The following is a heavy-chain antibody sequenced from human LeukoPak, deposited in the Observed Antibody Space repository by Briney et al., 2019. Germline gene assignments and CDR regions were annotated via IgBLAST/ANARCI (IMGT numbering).Heavy chain of an antibody. CDR1: GFTFSSYA. V-gene: IGHV3-30*04. Sequence: GGSLRLSCAASGFTFSSYAMHWVRQAPGKGLEWVAVISYDGSNKYYADSVKGRFTISRDNSKNTLYLQMNSLRAEDTAVYYCAREVDFWGQGTVDRVSS. CDR3: AREVDF. CDR2: ISYDGSNK. J-gene: IGHJ4*02.